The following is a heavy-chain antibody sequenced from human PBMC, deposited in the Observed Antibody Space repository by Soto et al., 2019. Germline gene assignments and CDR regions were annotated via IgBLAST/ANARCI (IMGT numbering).Heavy chain of an antibody. J-gene: IGHJ4*02. D-gene: IGHD1-1*01. Sequence: QVQLQESGPGLVKPSETLSLTCTVSGDSVNSDNYYKSWIRQPPGKGLEWIGYIYNSGSTNYNPSLKSRVIISVDTSKNQFSLQLSSVTAADTAVYYCARGMDNKKVGWWGQVTLVTVSS. CDR2: IYNSGST. CDR1: GDSVNSDNYY. CDR3: ARGMDNKKVGW. V-gene: IGHV4-61*01.